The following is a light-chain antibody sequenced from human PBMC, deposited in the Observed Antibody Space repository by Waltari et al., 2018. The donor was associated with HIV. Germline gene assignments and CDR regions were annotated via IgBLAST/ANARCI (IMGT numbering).Light chain of an antibody. J-gene: IGLJ3*02. CDR3: CSYAGSNWV. Sequence: QSPLTQPASASGSPGQSLTISCTGTSSDVRSYNLVSWYQQHPGKAPKLMICEVSKRPSGVSNRFSGSKSGNTASLTISGLQAEDEADYYCCSYAGSNWVFGGGTKLTVL. CDR2: EVS. V-gene: IGLV2-23*02. CDR1: SSDVRSYNL.